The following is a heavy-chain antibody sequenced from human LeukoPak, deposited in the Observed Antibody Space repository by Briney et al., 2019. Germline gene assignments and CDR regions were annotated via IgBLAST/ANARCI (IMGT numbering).Heavy chain of an antibody. Sequence: GGSLRLSCAASGFTFSSYSMNWVRQAPGKGLEWVSSISSSSSYIYYADSVKGRFTISRDNSKNTVYLQMNSLRAEDTAVYYCAKAGIAAAGTGGYWGQGTLVTVSS. CDR3: AKAGIAAAGTGGY. V-gene: IGHV3-21*01. CDR1: GFTFSSYS. J-gene: IGHJ4*02. CDR2: ISSSSSYI. D-gene: IGHD6-13*01.